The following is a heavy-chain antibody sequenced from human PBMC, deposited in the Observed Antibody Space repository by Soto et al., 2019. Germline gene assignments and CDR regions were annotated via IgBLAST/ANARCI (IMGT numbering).Heavy chain of an antibody. V-gene: IGHV3-11*01. D-gene: IGHD2-15*01. CDR1: GFTFSDYY. CDR2: ISSSGSTI. CDR3: ARDEDNDRRNCYMDV. J-gene: IGHJ6*03. Sequence: GGSLILSCAASGFTFSDYYMSWIRQAPGKGLEWVSYISSSGSTIYYADSVKGRFTISRDNAKNSLYLQMNSLRAEDTAVYYCARDEDNDRRNCYMDVWGKGTTVTVS.